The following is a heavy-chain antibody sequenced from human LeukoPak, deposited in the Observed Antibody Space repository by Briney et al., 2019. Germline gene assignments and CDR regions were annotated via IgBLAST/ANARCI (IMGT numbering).Heavy chain of an antibody. CDR3: ASRTIFPPVAAFDI. Sequence: SVKVSCKASGGTFSSCAISWVRQAPGQGLEWMGRIIPIFGTANYAQKFQGRVTITTDESTSTAYMELSSLRSEDTAVYYCASRTIFPPVAAFDIWGQGTMVTVSS. CDR1: GGTFSSCA. D-gene: IGHD3-9*01. CDR2: IIPIFGTA. J-gene: IGHJ3*02. V-gene: IGHV1-69*05.